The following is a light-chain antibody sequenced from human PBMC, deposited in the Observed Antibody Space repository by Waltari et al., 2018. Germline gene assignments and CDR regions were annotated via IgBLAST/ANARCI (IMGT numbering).Light chain of an antibody. CDR1: QSILDNSNKRNY. J-gene: IGKJ2*01. CDR3: QQYYTAPYT. CDR2: WAS. V-gene: IGKV4-1*01. Sequence: DIVMTQSPDSQAVSLGERATINCRSSQSILDNSNKRNYLTWYQQKAGQPPRLLISWASTGESGVPDRFSGSGSGTDFTLTISSLQAEDVAVYYCQQYYTAPYTFGQGAKLEIK.